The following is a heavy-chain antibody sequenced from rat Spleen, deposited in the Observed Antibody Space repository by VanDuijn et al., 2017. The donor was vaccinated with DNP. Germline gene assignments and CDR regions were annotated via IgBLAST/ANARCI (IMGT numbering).Heavy chain of an antibody. CDR2: ITSSGGST. V-gene: IGHV5-31*01. J-gene: IGHJ1*01. CDR1: GFTFNNYW. CDR3: ARDQGF. Sequence: EGHLVESGGDLVQPGRSLKLSCVASGFTFNNYWMTWIRQVPGKGLEWVASITSSGGSTFSPDSVKGRFTISRDNAKNTLYLQMNSLRSEDTAIYYCARDQGFWGPGTMVTVSS.